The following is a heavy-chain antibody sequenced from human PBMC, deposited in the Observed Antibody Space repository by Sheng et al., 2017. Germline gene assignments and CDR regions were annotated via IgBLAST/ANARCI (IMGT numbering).Heavy chain of an antibody. J-gene: IGHJ4*02. CDR1: GGSFSGYS. D-gene: IGHD3-10*01. V-gene: IGHV4-34*01. CDR2: INHSGST. CDR3: ARTVTYYYGSGPDY. Sequence: QVQLQQWGAGLLKPSETLSLTCAVYGGSFSGYSWSWIRQPPGKGLEWIGEINHSGSTNYNPSLKSRVTISVDTSKNQFSLKLTSVTAADTAVYYCARTVTYYYGSGPDYWGQGTLVTVSS.